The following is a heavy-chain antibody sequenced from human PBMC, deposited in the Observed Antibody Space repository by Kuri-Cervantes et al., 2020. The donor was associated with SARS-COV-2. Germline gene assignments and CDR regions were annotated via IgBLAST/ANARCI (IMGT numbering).Heavy chain of an antibody. CDR1: GYTFTGYY. V-gene: IGHV1-2*02. CDR2: INPNSGGT. J-gene: IGHJ6*02. Sequence: ASVKVSCKASGYTFTGYYMHWVRQAPGQGLEWMGWINPNSGGTNYAQKFQGRVTMTRDTSISTAYMELSRLRSADTAVYYCASNSNYWYYGMDVWGQGTTVTVSS. D-gene: IGHD4-11*01. CDR3: ASNSNYWYYGMDV.